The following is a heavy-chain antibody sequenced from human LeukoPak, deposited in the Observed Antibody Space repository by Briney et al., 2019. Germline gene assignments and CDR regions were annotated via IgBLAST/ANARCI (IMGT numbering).Heavy chain of an antibody. CDR2: IYYTAGS. V-gene: IGHV4-30-4*01. CDR1: GGSVTNDNYF. CDR3: AREKVTIFGVVMGMDA. D-gene: IGHD3-3*01. J-gene: IGHJ6*02. Sequence: SETLSLTCTVSGGSVTNDNYFWSWTRQPPGEGLEWIAYIYYTAGSYYNPSLRSRVTMSIDTSRNQFSLKLSSVSAADTAVYHCAREKVTIFGVVMGMDAWGQGTTVTVSS.